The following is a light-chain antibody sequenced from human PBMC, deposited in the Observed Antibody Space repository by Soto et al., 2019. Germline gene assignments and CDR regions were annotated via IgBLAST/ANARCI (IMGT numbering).Light chain of an antibody. Sequence: EIRMTQSPATLSVSPGDNATLSCRASQSVSSHVVWYQQKPGQAPRLLISDSSTRAPGIPARFSGSGSGTEFTLTISSLQSDDFATYYCQHSYTLPYTFGQGTKLEI. J-gene: IGKJ2*01. CDR3: QHSYTLPYT. V-gene: IGKV3D-15*01. CDR1: QSVSSH. CDR2: DSS.